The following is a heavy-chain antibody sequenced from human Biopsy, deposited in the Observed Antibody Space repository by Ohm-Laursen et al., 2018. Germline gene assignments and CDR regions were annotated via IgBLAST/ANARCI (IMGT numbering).Heavy chain of an antibody. CDR2: IYYSGST. Sequence: TLSLTCTVSGGSISSDYWSWIRQTPGKGLEWIGYIYYSGSTNYNPSLKSRVTISVDTSKNQFSLRLNSVTAADTAVYYCARDEGLLRAFDIWGQGTLGTVSS. V-gene: IGHV4-59*12. CDR3: ARDEGLLRAFDI. CDR1: GGSISSDY. D-gene: IGHD1-26*01. J-gene: IGHJ3*02.